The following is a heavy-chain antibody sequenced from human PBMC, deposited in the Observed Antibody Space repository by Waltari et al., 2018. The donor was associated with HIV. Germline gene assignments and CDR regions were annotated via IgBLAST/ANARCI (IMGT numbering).Heavy chain of an antibody. V-gene: IGHV3-53*01. CDR2: LYSNGNT. CDR1: GFIVSDNY. D-gene: IGHD3-16*02. J-gene: IGHJ6*02. CDR3: ARMQRFYGSEQSRYFYFGMDV. Sequence: EVQLVESGGNLTRPGGSLRLSCVGSGFIVSDNYLSWVRQAPGKGPVWVSVLYSNGNTLYGGSVKGRFTIFRDNSKNTLYLQMNTLRVDDTAVYYCARMQRFYGSEQSRYFYFGMDVWGQGTTVTVSS.